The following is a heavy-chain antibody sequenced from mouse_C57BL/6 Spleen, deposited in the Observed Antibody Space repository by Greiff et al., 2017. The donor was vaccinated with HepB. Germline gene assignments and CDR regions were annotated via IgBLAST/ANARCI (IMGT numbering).Heavy chain of an antibody. CDR3: AREEDYYGSSSFAY. CDR1: GFTFSDYG. V-gene: IGHV5-17*01. D-gene: IGHD1-1*01. Sequence: EVQLVESGGGLVKPGGSLKLSCAASGFTFSDYGMHWVRQAPEKGLEWVAYISSGSSTIYYADTVKGRFTISRDNAKNTLFLQLTSLRSKDTAMYYVAREEDYYGSSSFAYWGQGTLVTVSA. CDR2: ISSGSSTI. J-gene: IGHJ3*01.